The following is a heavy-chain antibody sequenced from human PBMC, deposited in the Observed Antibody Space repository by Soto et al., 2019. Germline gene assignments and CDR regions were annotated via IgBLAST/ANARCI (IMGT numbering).Heavy chain of an antibody. Sequence: GASVKVSCKAPCYTFTNYGISWVRQAPGQGLEWMGWISAYNGNTNYAQKLQGRVTMTTDTSTSTAYMELRSLRSDDTAVYYCAMWYSRCWYVQVPYFDYWGQGTLVTVSS. CDR2: ISAYNGNT. V-gene: IGHV1-18*01. CDR1: CYTFTNYG. J-gene: IGHJ4*02. CDR3: AMWYSRCWYVQVPYFDY. D-gene: IGHD6-13*01.